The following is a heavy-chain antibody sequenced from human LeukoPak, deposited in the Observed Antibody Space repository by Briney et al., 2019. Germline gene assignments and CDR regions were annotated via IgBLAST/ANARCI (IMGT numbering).Heavy chain of an antibody. J-gene: IGHJ4*02. D-gene: IGHD3-22*01. CDR3: ARAPWYGYSDIYYFDY. CDR2: ISYDGSNK. Sequence: GESLRLSCAASGFTFSSYAMHWVRQAPGKGLEWVAVISYDGSNKYYADSVKGRFTISRDNSKNMLYLQMNSLRAEDTAVYYCARAPWYGYSDIYYFDYWGQGTLVTVSS. CDR1: GFTFSSYA. V-gene: IGHV3-30*04.